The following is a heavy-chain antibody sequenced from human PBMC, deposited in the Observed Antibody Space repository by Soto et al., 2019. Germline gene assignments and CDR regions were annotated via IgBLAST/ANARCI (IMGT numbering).Heavy chain of an antibody. V-gene: IGHV1-18*01. CDR3: AREDTAVALDY. Sequence: QVQLVQSGAEVKKPGASVKVSCKASGYTFISYGISWVRQAPGQGLEWMGRISAFNGNTNYAQKVQGRVTMTTDTFTSTAYMELRSLGSDDTAVYFCAREDTAVALDYWGQGTLVSVSS. D-gene: IGHD5-18*01. CDR2: ISAFNGNT. CDR1: GYTFISYG. J-gene: IGHJ4*02.